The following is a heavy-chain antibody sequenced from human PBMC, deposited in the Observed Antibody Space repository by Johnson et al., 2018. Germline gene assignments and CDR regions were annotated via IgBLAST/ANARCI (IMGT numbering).Heavy chain of an antibody. CDR1: GFTFSSYS. Sequence: VQLVQSGGGLDKPGGSLRLSCAASGFTFSSYSMNWVRQAPGKGLEWVSSISSSSSYIHYADSLKGRFTISRDNAKNSLYLRMNSLRAEDTAVYYCARSQSAYYGDYVGAEYFQPWGQGTLVTVSS. J-gene: IGHJ1*01. CDR3: ARSQSAYYGDYVGAEYFQP. V-gene: IGHV3-21*01. D-gene: IGHD4-17*01. CDR2: ISSSSSYI.